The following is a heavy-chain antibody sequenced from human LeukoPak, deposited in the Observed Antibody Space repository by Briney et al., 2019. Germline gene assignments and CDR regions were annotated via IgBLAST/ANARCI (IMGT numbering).Heavy chain of an antibody. V-gene: IGHV4-61*01. CDR3: ARWYSPYYDFWSGYYNNYYYYGMDV. CDR2: IYYSGST. D-gene: IGHD3-3*01. J-gene: IGHJ6*02. Sequence: SETLSLTCTVSGGSISSSSYYWSWIRQPPGKGLEWIGYIYYSGSTNYNPSLKSRVTISVDTSKNQFSLKLSSVTAADTAVYYCARWYSPYYDFWSGYYNNYYYYGMDVWGQGTTVTVSS. CDR1: GGSISSSSYY.